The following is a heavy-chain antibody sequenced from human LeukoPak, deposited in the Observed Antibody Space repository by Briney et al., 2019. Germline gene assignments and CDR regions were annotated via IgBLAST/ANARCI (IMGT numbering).Heavy chain of an antibody. J-gene: IGHJ4*02. CDR2: IYYSGST. V-gene: IGHV4-31*03. D-gene: IGHD3-3*01. Sequence: TSETLSLTCTVSGGSISSGGYYWSWIRQHPGKGLEWIGYIYYSGSTYYNPSLKSRVTISVDTSKNQFSLKLSSVTAADTAVYYCARKVDFWSGYYGYWGQGTLVTVSS. CDR1: GGSISSGGYY. CDR3: ARKVDFWSGYYGY.